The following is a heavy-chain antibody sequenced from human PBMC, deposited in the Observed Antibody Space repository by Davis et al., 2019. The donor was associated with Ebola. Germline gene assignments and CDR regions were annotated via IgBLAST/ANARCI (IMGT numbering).Heavy chain of an antibody. Sequence: SETLSLTCTVSGGSVSNYYWSWIRQPPGKGLEWIGYIYYRGSTNYNPSLKSRVTISVDTSKNQFSLKLSSVTAADTAVYYCARPAGYSSGRFHWYFDLWGRGTLVTVSS. CDR2: IYYRGST. CDR1: GGSVSNYY. J-gene: IGHJ2*01. CDR3: ARPAGYSSGRFHWYFDL. V-gene: IGHV4-59*08. D-gene: IGHD6-19*01.